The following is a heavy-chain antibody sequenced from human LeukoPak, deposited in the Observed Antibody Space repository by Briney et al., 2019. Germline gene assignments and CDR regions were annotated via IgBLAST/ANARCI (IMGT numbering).Heavy chain of an antibody. CDR2: IIPIFGTA. CDR1: GGTFSSYA. Sequence: SVKVSCKASGGTFSSYAISWVRQAPGQGLEWMGGIIPIFGTANYAQKFQGRVTITADESTSTAYMELSSLRSDDTAVYYCARSGRGTYYYFDLWGQGTLVTVSS. V-gene: IGHV1-69*13. D-gene: IGHD1-26*01. CDR3: ARSGRGTYYYFDL. J-gene: IGHJ4*02.